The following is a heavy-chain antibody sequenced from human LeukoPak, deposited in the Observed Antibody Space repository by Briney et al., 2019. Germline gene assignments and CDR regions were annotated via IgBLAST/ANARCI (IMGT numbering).Heavy chain of an antibody. CDR3: VKLLVEMRLLLPYFDY. J-gene: IGHJ4*02. Sequence: GGPLRLSCSASGFTFSSYAMHWVRQAPGKGLEFVSAISTNGGSTYYADSVKGRFTISRDNSKNMLYLHMSSLRPEDTAVYYCVKLLVEMRLLLPYFDYWGQGTLVTVSS. D-gene: IGHD3-22*01. CDR1: GFTFSSYA. V-gene: IGHV3-64D*06. CDR2: ISTNGGST.